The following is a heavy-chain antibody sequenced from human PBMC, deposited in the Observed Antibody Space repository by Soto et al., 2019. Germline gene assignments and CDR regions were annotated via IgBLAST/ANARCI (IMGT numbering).Heavy chain of an antibody. CDR2: ISERGTST. V-gene: IGHV3-23*01. J-gene: IGHJ4*02. D-gene: IGHD4-17*01. CDR3: AKDSDGTTAFDY. CDR1: GFTLSNYA. Sequence: GGSLRLSCVGSGFTLSNYAMSWVRQAPGKGLEWVSAISERGTSTYYADSVKGRFTISRDKSKNTLYLQMNSLRAQDTAVYYCAKDSDGTTAFDYWGQGTVVT.